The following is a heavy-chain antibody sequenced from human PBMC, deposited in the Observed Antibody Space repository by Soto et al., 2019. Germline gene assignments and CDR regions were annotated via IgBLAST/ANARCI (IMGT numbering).Heavy chain of an antibody. CDR2: INAGNGNT. V-gene: IGHV1-3*01. CDR3: AASYNWNYDSAFDT. D-gene: IGHD1-7*01. Sequence: ASVKVSCKASGYTFTSYAMHWVRQAPGQRLEWMGWINAGNGNTKYSQKFQGRVTIARDTSASTAYMELSSLRSEDTAVYYCAASYNWNYDSAFDTWGQGTMVTVSS. CDR1: GYTFTSYA. J-gene: IGHJ3*02.